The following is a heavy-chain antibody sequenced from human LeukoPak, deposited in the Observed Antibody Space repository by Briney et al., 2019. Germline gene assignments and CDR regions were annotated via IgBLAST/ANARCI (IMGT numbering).Heavy chain of an antibody. D-gene: IGHD5-12*01. CDR1: GFTVSSNY. J-gene: IGHJ4*02. CDR2: IYSGGST. Sequence: GALRLSCAASGFTVSSNYMSWVRQAPGKGLEWVSVIYSGGSTYYADSVKGRFTISRDNSKNTLYLQMNSLRAEDTAVYYCARGYSGYDWAHFDYWGQGTLVTVSS. CDR3: ARGYSGYDWAHFDY. V-gene: IGHV3-53*01.